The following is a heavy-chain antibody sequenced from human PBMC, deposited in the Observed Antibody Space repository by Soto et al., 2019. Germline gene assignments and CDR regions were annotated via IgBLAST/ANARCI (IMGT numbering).Heavy chain of an antibody. Sequence: QLQLQESGSGLVKPSQTLSLTCAVSGGSMSSGGYSWSWTRQPPGKGLAWIGYIYHNGSPYYNPSPKSRVPISVDRSKSQFSLKLSSVTAADTAVYYCTRVPDVRGQGTTVTVSS. CDR1: GGSMSSGGYS. CDR2: IYHNGSP. J-gene: IGHJ6*02. V-gene: IGHV4-30-2*01. CDR3: TRVPDV.